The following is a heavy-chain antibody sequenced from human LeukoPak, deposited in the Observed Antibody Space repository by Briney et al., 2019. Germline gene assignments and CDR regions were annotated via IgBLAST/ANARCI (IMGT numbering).Heavy chain of an antibody. V-gene: IGHV1-2*02. J-gene: IGHJ3*02. CDR1: GYTFTGYC. CDR3: ARAGPVLNGKWFGELWVGDAFDI. CDR2: INPNSGGT. Sequence: ASVKVSCKASGYTFTGYCMHWVRQAPGQGLEWMGWINPNSGGTNYAQKFQGRVTMTRDTSISTAYMELSRLRSDDTAVYYCARAGPVLNGKWFGELWVGDAFDIWGQGTMVTVSS. D-gene: IGHD3-10*01.